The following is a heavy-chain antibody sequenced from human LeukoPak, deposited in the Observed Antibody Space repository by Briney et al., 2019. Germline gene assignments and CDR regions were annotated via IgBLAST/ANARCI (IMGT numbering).Heavy chain of an antibody. V-gene: IGHV4-59*01. D-gene: IGHD4-17*01. J-gene: IGHJ6*02. Sequence: SETLSLTCTVSGGSISYYYWSWIRQSPGKGLEWIGYIYYSGNTNYNPSLKSRVTISVDTSKNQFSLQLRSVTAADTAVYYCAREDPQTTVPEGMDVWGQGTTVTVSS. CDR2: IYYSGNT. CDR3: AREDPQTTVPEGMDV. CDR1: GGSISYYY.